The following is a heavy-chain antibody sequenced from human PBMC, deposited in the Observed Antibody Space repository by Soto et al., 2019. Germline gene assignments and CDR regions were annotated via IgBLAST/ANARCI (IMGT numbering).Heavy chain of an antibody. V-gene: IGHV3-33*01. D-gene: IGHD1-1*01. CDR1: GFRFSNYG. CDR3: ARDDDRPDNGLDH. CDR2: IVADGTGL. J-gene: IGHJ4*02. Sequence: QVQLVESGGGVVQPGRSLRLSCAASGFRFSNYGMHWVRQAPGKGLEWLAVIVADGTGLHYADSVRGRFTISRDNSKNTLYLQLNSLGADDTAIYLCARDDDRPDNGLDHWGQGTLVTVSS.